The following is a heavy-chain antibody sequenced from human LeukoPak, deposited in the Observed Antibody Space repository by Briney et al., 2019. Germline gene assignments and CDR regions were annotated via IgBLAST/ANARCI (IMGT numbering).Heavy chain of an antibody. D-gene: IGHD3-22*01. J-gene: IGHJ3*02. CDR2: ISSSSSTI. V-gene: IGHV3-48*04. CDR3: ARLLNTYDSSGSSAFDI. Sequence: GGSLRLSCAASGFTFSSYSMNWVRQAPGKGLERVSYISSSSSTIYYADSVKGRFTISRDNAKNSLYLQMNSLRAEDTAVYYCARLLNTYDSSGSSAFDIWGQGTMVTVSS. CDR1: GFTFSSYS.